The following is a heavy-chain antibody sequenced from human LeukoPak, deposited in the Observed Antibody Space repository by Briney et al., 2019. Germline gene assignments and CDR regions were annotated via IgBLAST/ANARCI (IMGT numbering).Heavy chain of an antibody. V-gene: IGHV4-34*01. D-gene: IGHD3-10*01. Sequence: SETLSLTCAVYGGSYSRYYWSWIRQPPGKGLEWIGEINHSGSTNYNPSLKSRVIISVDTSKNQFSLKLSSVTAADTAVYYCARLPSYYGSGSPTRFDYWGQGTLVTVSS. CDR1: GGSYSRYY. CDR3: ARLPSYYGSGSPTRFDY. CDR2: INHSGST. J-gene: IGHJ4*02.